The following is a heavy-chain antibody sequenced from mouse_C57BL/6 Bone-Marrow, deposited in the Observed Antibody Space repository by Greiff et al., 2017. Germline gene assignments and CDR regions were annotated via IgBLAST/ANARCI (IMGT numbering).Heavy chain of an antibody. CDR2: IYFRGNT. CDR1: GYSITSGYS. Sequence: EVQLVESGPDLVKPSQSLSLTCTVTGYSITSGYSWHWIRPFPGNKLEWMGYIYFRGNTNYNPSLKSRISITRDTSKNQFFLQLNSVTAEDTATYYCARDYSYFDSWGQGTTLTVSS. D-gene: IGHD2-12*01. CDR3: ARDYSYFDS. J-gene: IGHJ2*01. V-gene: IGHV3-1*02.